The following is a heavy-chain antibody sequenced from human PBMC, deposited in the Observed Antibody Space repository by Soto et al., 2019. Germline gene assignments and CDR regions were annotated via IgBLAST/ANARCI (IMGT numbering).Heavy chain of an antibody. CDR2: INHTGGT. CDR3: ARGPQSGETAMVRSYFDY. V-gene: IGHV4-34*01. D-gene: IGHD5-18*01. J-gene: IGHJ4*02. CDR1: GGSVNGYY. Sequence: PSETLSLTCAVYGGSVNGYYWNWIRQRPGKGLEWIGEINHTGGTHYNPSLKSRVTMSVDTSKNQFSLRLSSVTAADTAVYYCARGPQSGETAMVRSYFDYWGQGTLVTVSS.